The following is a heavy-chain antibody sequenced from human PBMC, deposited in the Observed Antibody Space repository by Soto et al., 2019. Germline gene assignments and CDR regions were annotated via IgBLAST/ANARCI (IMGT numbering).Heavy chain of an antibody. CDR3: ARDPRGYCSSTSCYTDWFDP. V-gene: IGHV3-30-3*01. Sequence: QVQLVESGGGVVQPGRSLRLSCAASGFTFSSYAMHWVRQAPGKGLEWVAVISYDGSNKYYADSVKGRFTISRDNSKNTLYLQMNSLRAEDTAVYYCARDPRGYCSSTSCYTDWFDPWGQGTLVTASS. CDR1: GFTFSSYA. D-gene: IGHD2-2*02. CDR2: ISYDGSNK. J-gene: IGHJ5*02.